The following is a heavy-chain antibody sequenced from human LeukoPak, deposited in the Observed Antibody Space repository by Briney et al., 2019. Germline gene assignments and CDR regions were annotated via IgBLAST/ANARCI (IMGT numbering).Heavy chain of an antibody. D-gene: IGHD2-15*01. CDR1: GFTFSSYS. CDR3: ARDMACSGGSCYYYHMDV. V-gene: IGHV3-48*04. Sequence: GGSLRLSCAASGFTFSSYSMNWVRQAPGKGLEWVSYISSSSSTIYYADSVKGRFTISRDNAKNSLYLQMNSLRAEDTAVYYCARDMACSGGSCYYYHMDVWGKGTTVTVSS. CDR2: ISSSSSTI. J-gene: IGHJ6*03.